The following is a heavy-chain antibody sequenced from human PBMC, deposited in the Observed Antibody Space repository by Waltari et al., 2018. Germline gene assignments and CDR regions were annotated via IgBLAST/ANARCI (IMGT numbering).Heavy chain of an antibody. D-gene: IGHD6-6*01. CDR2: ISPIFGTA. J-gene: IGHJ4*02. CDR1: GGTFSSYA. V-gene: IGHV1-69*13. CDR3: ARGGIAARLYYFDY. Sequence: QVQLVQSGAEVKKPGSSVKVSCKASGGTFSSYAISWVRQAPGQGLEWMGRISPIFGTANYAQKFQGRVTITADKSTSTAYMELSSLRSEDTAVYYCARGGIAARLYYFDYWGQGTLVTVSS.